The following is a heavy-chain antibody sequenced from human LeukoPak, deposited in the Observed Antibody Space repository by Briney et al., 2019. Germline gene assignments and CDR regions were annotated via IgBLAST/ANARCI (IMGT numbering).Heavy chain of an antibody. J-gene: IGHJ4*02. CDR2: IYYSGST. V-gene: IGHV4-59*01. D-gene: IGHD2-21*02. Sequence: SETLSLTCTDSGGSISSYYWSWIRQPPGKGLEWIGYIYYSGSTNYNPSLKSRVTISVDTSKNQFSLKLSSVTAADTAVYYCARYWGGDCYDGFDYWGQGTLVTVSS. CDR1: GGSISSYY. CDR3: ARYWGGDCYDGFDY.